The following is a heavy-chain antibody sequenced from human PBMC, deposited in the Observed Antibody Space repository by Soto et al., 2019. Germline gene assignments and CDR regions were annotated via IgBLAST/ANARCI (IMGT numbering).Heavy chain of an antibody. D-gene: IGHD6-19*01. V-gene: IGHV4-59*01. Sequence: SETLSLTCTVSGGSISSYYWSWIRQPPGKGLEWIGYIYYSGSTNYNPSLKSRVTISVDTSKNQFSLKLSSVTAADTAVYYCARDPAGVAGLLDAFDIWGQGTMVTVSS. CDR3: ARDPAGVAGLLDAFDI. CDR2: IYYSGST. J-gene: IGHJ3*02. CDR1: GGSISSYY.